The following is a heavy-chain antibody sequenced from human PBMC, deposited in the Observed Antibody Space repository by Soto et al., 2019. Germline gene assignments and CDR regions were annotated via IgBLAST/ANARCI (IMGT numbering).Heavy chain of an antibody. CDR2: IIPTFGTG. CDR3: ASFDGTLVRVGRSSPYEMDV. J-gene: IGHJ6*02. CDR1: GGTFNNYA. D-gene: IGHD3-10*01. Sequence: QVLLVQSGPEVKKPGSSVKVSCKASGGTFNNYAINWVRQAPGKGLEWMGGIIPTFGTGNHAQKCQGRVTITADASTTTAYMELNSLRSEDTAIYYCASFDGTLVRVGRSSPYEMDVWGQGTTVIVSS. V-gene: IGHV1-69*01.